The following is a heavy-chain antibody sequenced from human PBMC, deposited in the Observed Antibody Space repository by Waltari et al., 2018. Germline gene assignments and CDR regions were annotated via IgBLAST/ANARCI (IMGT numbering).Heavy chain of an antibody. Sequence: QVQLVESGGGVVQPGRSLRLSCVGSGFTFSTYAMHWVRQAPGKGLEWQAVISKDGKNNYYADSAKGRFTISRDNSQNTLYLQMNRLRPDDTAVYYCSTPDYSNMDVWGKGTTVTVSS. D-gene: IGHD2-15*01. CDR3: STPDYSNMDV. CDR2: ISKDGKNN. CDR1: GFTFSTYA. V-gene: IGHV3-30*14. J-gene: IGHJ6*03.